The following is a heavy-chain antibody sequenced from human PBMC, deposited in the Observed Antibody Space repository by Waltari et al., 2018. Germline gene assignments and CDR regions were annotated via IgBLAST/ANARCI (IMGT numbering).Heavy chain of an antibody. CDR3: ARDSPRIAAAGSFDY. V-gene: IGHV3-21*04. Sequence: EVQLVESGGGLVKPGGSLRLSCAASGFTFSSYSMNWVRQAPGKGLEWVSSISSSSSYIYYADSVKGRFTISRDYAKNSLYLQMNSLRAEDTAVYYCARDSPRIAAAGSFDYWGQGTLVTVSS. J-gene: IGHJ4*02. CDR2: ISSSSSYI. CDR1: GFTFSSYS. D-gene: IGHD6-13*01.